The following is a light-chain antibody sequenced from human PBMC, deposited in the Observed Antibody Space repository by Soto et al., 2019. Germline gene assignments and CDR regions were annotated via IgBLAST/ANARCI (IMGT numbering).Light chain of an antibody. CDR3: QQYGSSPSYT. CDR1: QSVSSSY. CDR2: GAS. Sequence: EIVLTQSPGTLSLSPGERATLSCRASQSVSSSYLAWYQQKPGQAPSLLIYGASFRATGIPDRFSGSGSETDFTLTISRLEPEDFAVYYCQQYGSSPSYTFGQGTKLEIK. V-gene: IGKV3-20*01. J-gene: IGKJ2*01.